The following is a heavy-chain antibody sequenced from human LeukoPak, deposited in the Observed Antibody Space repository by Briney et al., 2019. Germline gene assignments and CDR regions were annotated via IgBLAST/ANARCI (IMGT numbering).Heavy chain of an antibody. J-gene: IGHJ6*02. CDR2: SSAYNGNT. CDR1: RYTFSRYG. D-gene: IGHD5-18*01. V-gene: IGHV1-18*01. CDR3: ARIQLWLRVYYYGMDV. Sequence: GASVKLSYKAFRYTFSRYGISSGRQAPGHRLEGRGWSSAYNGNTNYAQKLQGRVTMTTDTSTSTAYMELRSLRSDDTAVYYCARIQLWLRVYYYGMDVWGQGTTVTVSS.